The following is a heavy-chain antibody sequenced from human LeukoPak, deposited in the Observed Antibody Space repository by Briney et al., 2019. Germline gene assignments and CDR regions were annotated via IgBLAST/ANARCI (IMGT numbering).Heavy chain of an antibody. J-gene: IGHJ4*02. CDR1: GGSISSYY. CDR3: ARGIRGSYFDY. CDR2: IYYSGST. Sequence: SETLSLTCTVSGGSISSYYWSWIRQPPGKGLEWIGYIYYSGSTNCNPSLKSRVTISVDTSKNQFSLKLSSVTAADTAVYYCARGIRGSYFDYWGQGTLVTVSS. D-gene: IGHD1-26*01. V-gene: IGHV4-59*01.